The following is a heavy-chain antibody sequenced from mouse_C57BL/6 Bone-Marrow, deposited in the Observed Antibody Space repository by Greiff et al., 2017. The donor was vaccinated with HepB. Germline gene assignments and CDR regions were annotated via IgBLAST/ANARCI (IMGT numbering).Heavy chain of an antibody. CDR2: ISYDGSN. J-gene: IGHJ2*01. V-gene: IGHV3-6*01. CDR3: ARKPVSTMITSFDY. Sequence: VQLKESGPGLVKPSQSLSLTCSVTGYSITSGYYWNWIRQFPGNKLEWMGYISYDGSNNYNPSLKNRISITRDTSKNQFFLKLNSVTTEDTATYYCARKPVSTMITSFDYWGQGTTLTVSS. CDR1: GYSITSGYY. D-gene: IGHD2-4*01.